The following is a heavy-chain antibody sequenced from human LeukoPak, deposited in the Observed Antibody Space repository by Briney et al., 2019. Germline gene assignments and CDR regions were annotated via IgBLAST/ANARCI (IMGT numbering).Heavy chain of an antibody. CDR3: AKGSYYDSSGSFYFDY. D-gene: IGHD3-22*01. V-gene: IGHV3-23*01. CDR2: ISGTGGTT. J-gene: IGHJ4*02. CDR1: GFTFRSYA. Sequence: PGGSLRLSCAASGFTFRSYAMSWVRQAPGKGLEWVSGISGTGGTTYYADSVKGRFTISRDNSKNTLYVQVNSLGTEDTAAYYCAKGSYYDSSGSFYFDYWGQGTLVTVSS.